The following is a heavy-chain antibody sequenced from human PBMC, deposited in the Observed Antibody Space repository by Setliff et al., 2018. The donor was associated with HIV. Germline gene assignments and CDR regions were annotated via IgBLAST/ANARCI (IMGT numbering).Heavy chain of an antibody. CDR2: IIPAFGTA. Sequence: SVKVSCKASGDTLSIHPIRRVRQAPGRGLDWMGGIIPAFGTANYAQKFQGRVTITTDESTTTVFMELTGLRSEDTAVDYCAREGLLVITVGGAYWYHGMDGWGQGTTVTVSS. J-gene: IGHJ6*02. CDR1: GDTLSIHP. V-gene: IGHV1-69*05. D-gene: IGHD2-15*01. CDR3: AREGLLVITVGGAYWYHGMDG.